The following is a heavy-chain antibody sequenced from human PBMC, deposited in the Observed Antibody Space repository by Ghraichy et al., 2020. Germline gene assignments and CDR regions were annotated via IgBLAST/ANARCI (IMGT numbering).Heavy chain of an antibody. Sequence: GGSLRLSCAASGFTFSSYAMSWVRQAPGKGLEWVSAISGSGGSTYYADSVKGRFTISRANSKNTLYLQMNSLRAENTAVYYCADDSSSSPLILGWGQGTLVTVSS. J-gene: IGHJ4*02. D-gene: IGHD6-6*01. CDR2: ISGSGGST. V-gene: IGHV3-23*01. CDR1: GFTFSSYA. CDR3: ADDSSSSPLILG.